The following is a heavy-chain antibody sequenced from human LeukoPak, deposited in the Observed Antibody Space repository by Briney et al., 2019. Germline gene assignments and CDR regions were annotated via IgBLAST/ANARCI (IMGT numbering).Heavy chain of an antibody. Sequence: ASVKVSCKASGYTFTGYYIHWVRQPPGRGLEWMGWINPNSGDTNYAQKFQGRVTMTRDTSSSTAYMELSRLRSDDTAVYYCARGDDGDYYNWFDPWGQGNLVTVSS. CDR3: ARGDDGDYYNWFDP. D-gene: IGHD4-17*01. CDR2: INPNSGDT. V-gene: IGHV1-2*02. J-gene: IGHJ5*02. CDR1: GYTFTGYY.